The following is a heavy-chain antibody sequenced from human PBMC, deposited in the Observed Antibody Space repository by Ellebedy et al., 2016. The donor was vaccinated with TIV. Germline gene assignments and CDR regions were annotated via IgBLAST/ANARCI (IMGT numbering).Heavy chain of an antibody. D-gene: IGHD1-1*01. CDR1: GGSISSGGYY. Sequence: SETLSLTCTVSGGSISSGGYYWSWIRQHPGTGLEWIGYIYYSGSTYYNPSLKSRVTISVDTSKNQFSLKLSSVTAADMAVHYCARDHYWNDAFDIWGQGTMVTVSS. J-gene: IGHJ3*02. V-gene: IGHV4-31*03. CDR3: ARDHYWNDAFDI. CDR2: IYYSGST.